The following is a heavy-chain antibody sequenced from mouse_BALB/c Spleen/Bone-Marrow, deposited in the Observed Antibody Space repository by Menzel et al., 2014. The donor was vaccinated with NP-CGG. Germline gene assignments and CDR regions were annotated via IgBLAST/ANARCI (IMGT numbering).Heavy chain of an antibody. J-gene: IGHJ4*01. CDR3: ARSGTRGNYAMDY. Sequence: VQLQQSGPELVKPGASMKMSCKASGYSLTGYSMNWVKRSHGKNLEWIGLINTYNGGTNYNQKFKGKATLTVDKSSSTAYMEFLSLTSEDSAVYYCARSGTRGNYAMDYWGQGTSVTVSS. D-gene: IGHD4-1*01. CDR2: INTYNGGT. CDR1: GYSLTGYS. V-gene: IGHV1-18*01.